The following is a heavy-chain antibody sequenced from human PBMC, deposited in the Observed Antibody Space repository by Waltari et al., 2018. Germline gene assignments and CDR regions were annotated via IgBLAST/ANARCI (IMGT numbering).Heavy chain of an antibody. CDR2: LSHDENTK. V-gene: IGHV3-30*04. CDR3: AREGYSSGLAGGFDI. D-gene: IGHD2-15*01. Sequence: QVQLVESGGGVVQPGRSLRLSCAAPAFITRTSLLHWVRQGPGKGLEWVAVLSHDENTKFYADSVKGRFTISRDNSKNTIYIQMNSLRPEDTAVYFCAREGYSSGLAGGFDIWGQGTMVTVSS. CDR1: AFITRTSL. J-gene: IGHJ3*02.